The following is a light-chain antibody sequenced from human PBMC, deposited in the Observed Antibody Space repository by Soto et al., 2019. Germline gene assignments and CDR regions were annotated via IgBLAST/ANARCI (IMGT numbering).Light chain of an antibody. Sequence: SALTQPASVSGSPGQSITLSCTGTSSDVGGYKLVSWYQQYPGKAPKLIIYEDTKRPSGVSNRFSGSKSGNTASLTISGLQAEDEADYHCCSYADTFWVFGGGTKLTVL. CDR2: EDT. J-gene: IGLJ3*02. CDR1: SSDVGGYKL. V-gene: IGLV2-23*01. CDR3: CSYADTFWV.